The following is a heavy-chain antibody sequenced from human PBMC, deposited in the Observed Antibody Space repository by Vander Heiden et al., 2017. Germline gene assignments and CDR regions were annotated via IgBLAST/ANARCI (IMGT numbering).Heavy chain of an antibody. V-gene: IGHV1-69*06. CDR1: GGTFSSYA. CDR2: IIPILGTA. D-gene: IGHD3-10*01. CDR3: ARTPRRYYGSGSYYGNWFDP. Sequence: QVQLVQSGAEVKKPGSSVKVSCKASGGTFSSYAISWVRQAPGQGLEWMGGIIPILGTANYAQKFQGRVTITADKSTSTAYMELSSLRSEDTAVYYCARTPRRYYGSGSYYGNWFDPWGQGTLVTVSS. J-gene: IGHJ5*02.